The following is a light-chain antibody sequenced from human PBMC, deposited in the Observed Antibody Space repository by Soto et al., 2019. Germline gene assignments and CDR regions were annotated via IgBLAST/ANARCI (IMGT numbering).Light chain of an antibody. V-gene: IGKV3-20*01. CDR1: QSGTNNY. CDR2: GAS. Sequence: EIVLTQSPGTLSLSPGERATLSCRASQSGTNNYLAWYQQRPGQAPRLLIYGASSRATGIPDRFSGSGSVTDFTLSISRLEPEDFAVYYCQQYGSSPRTLGQGTKVDIK. CDR3: QQYGSSPRT. J-gene: IGKJ1*01.